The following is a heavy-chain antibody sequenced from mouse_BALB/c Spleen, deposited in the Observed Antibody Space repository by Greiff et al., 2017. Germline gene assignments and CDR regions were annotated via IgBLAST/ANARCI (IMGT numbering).Heavy chain of an antibody. V-gene: IGHV5-6-5*01. D-gene: IGHD2-4*01. Sequence: EVQGVESGGGLVKPGGSLKLSCAASGFTFSSYAMSWVRQTPEKRLEWVASISSGGSTYYPDSVKGRFTISRDNARNILYLQMSSPRSEDTAMYYCAKGNYDYEDYWGQGTTLTVSS. CDR1: GFTFSSYA. J-gene: IGHJ2*01. CDR2: ISSGGST. CDR3: AKGNYDYEDY.